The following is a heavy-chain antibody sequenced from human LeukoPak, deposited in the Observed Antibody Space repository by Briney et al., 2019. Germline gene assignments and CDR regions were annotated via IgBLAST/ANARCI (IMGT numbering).Heavy chain of an antibody. V-gene: IGHV1-58*02. CDR1: GFTFTSSV. D-gene: IGHD1-20*01. CDR3: AADLPNWNDGS. J-gene: IGHJ4*02. CDR2: IVVGGGNT. Sequence: SVKVSCKASGFTFTSSVMQWVRQARGQRLEWIGWIVVGGGNTNYAQKFQERVTITRDMSTSTAYMELSSLRSEDTAVYFCAADLPNWNDGSWGQGTLVTVSS.